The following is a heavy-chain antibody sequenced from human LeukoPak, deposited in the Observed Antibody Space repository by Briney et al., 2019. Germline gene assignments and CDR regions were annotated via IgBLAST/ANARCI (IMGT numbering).Heavy chain of an antibody. J-gene: IGHJ4*02. CDR2: IYHSGST. V-gene: IGHV4-38-2*02. CDR1: GYSFSNGYY. D-gene: IGHD1-14*01. CDR3: TRGPAPPNPTDY. Sequence: SGTLSLTCTVSGYSFSNGYYWGWVRQPPGKGLEWIGIIYHSGSTYYNPSLESRVTMSVDTSTNQFSLRLTSVTAADTAVYFCTRGPAPPNPTDYWGQGTLVTVSS.